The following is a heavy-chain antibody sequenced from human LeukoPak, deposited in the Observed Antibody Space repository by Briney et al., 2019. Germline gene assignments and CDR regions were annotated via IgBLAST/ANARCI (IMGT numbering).Heavy chain of an antibody. Sequence: SETLSLTCAVYGGSLSYYYWSWIRQPPEKGLEWIGEINRSGSTSYNPSLKSRVSISVDTSKNQFSLKLSSVTAADTAVYYCARGGFYCGDDCYVDYWGQGTLATVSS. J-gene: IGHJ4*02. D-gene: IGHD2-21*02. CDR2: INRSGST. CDR1: GGSLSYYY. CDR3: ARGGFYCGDDCYVDY. V-gene: IGHV4-34*01.